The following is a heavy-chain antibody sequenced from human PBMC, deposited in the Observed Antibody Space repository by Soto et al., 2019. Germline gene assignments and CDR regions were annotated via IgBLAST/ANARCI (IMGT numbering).Heavy chain of an antibody. CDR3: ARQMVRGVKVDY. D-gene: IGHD3-10*01. V-gene: IGHV4-59*08. Sequence: SETLSLTCTVSGGSTSSYYWSWIRQPPGKGLEWIGYIYYSGSTNYNPSLKSRVTISVDTSKNQFSLKLSSVTAADTAVYYCARQMVRGVKVDYWGQGTLVTVSS. CDR1: GGSTSSYY. CDR2: IYYSGST. J-gene: IGHJ4*02.